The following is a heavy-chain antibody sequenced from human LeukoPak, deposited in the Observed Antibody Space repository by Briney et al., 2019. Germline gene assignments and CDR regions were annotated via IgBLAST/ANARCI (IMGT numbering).Heavy chain of an antibody. CDR3: AREGSGLVIHAFDI. CDR2: IYSGGST. V-gene: IGHV3-53*05. CDR1: GFTVSSNY. J-gene: IGHJ3*02. D-gene: IGHD3/OR15-3a*01. Sequence: AGGSLRLSCAASGFTVSSNYMSWVRQAPGKGLEWVSVIYSGGSTYYADSVKGRFTISRDNSKNTVYLQMNSLRTEDTAVYFCAREGSGLVIHAFDIWGQGTMVTVSS.